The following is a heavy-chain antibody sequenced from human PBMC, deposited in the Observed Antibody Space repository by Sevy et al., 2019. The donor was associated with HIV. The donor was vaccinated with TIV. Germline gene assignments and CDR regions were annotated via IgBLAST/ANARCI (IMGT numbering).Heavy chain of an antibody. D-gene: IGHD3-16*01. CDR1: GYTFTGYY. Sequence: ASVKVSCKASGYTFTGYYMHWVRQAPGQWLEWMGWINPNSGGTNYAQKFQGRVTMTRDTSISTAYMELSRLRSDDTAVYYCARYYDLGGYYYMDVWGKGTTVTVSS. J-gene: IGHJ6*03. V-gene: IGHV1-2*02. CDR2: INPNSGGT. CDR3: ARYYDLGGYYYMDV.